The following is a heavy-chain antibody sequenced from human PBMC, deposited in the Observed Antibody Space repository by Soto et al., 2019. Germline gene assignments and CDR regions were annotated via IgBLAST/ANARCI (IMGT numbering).Heavy chain of an antibody. D-gene: IGHD2-8*01. Sequence: GGSLRLSCAASGFTFSSYAMHWVRQAPCKGLEWVAVISYDGSNKYYADSVKGRFTISRDNSKNTLYLQMNSLRAEDTAVYYCARVMDIVLMAPEVPVDYWGQRTLVTVS. J-gene: IGHJ4*02. CDR2: ISYDGSNK. V-gene: IGHV3-30-3*01. CDR1: GFTFSSYA. CDR3: ARVMDIVLMAPEVPVDY.